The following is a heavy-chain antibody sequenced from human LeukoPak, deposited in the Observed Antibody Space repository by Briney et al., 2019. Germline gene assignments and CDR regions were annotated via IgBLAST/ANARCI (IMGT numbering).Heavy chain of an antibody. CDR3: ASNFIRTGYFGEYYLH. CDR2: IAPYEGDT. Sequence: GASVTVSFKVSGYTFIAYGLSWVRQAPDQGLEWLGWIAPYEGDTQYTPKLQDRIILTADTATTTVYMELRSLTIDDTAVYYCASNFIRTGYFGEYYLHWGQGTQVVVSS. D-gene: IGHD3-9*01. V-gene: IGHV1-18*01. J-gene: IGHJ1*01. CDR1: GYTFIAYG.